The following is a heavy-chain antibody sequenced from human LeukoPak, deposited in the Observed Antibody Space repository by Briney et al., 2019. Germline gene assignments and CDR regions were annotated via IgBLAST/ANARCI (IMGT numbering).Heavy chain of an antibody. V-gene: IGHV3-30-3*01. Sequence: QPGGSLRLSCAASGFTFSTYTMHWVRQAPGKGLEWVAVISYDGSNKYYADSVKGRFTISRDNSKNTLYLQMNSLRAEDTAVYYCAREGGYDFWTDAFDIWGQGTMVTVSS. J-gene: IGHJ3*02. CDR1: GFTFSTYT. D-gene: IGHD3-3*01. CDR2: ISYDGSNK. CDR3: AREGGYDFWTDAFDI.